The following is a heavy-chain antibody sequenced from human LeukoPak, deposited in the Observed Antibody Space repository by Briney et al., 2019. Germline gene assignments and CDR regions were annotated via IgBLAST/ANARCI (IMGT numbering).Heavy chain of an antibody. Sequence: ASVKVSCKASGGTFSSYAISWVRQAPGQGLEWMGGIIPILGIANYAQKFQGRVTITADKSTSTAYMELSSLRSEDTAVYYCARDRMITFGGVIAISYWGQGTLVTVSS. D-gene: IGHD3-16*02. V-gene: IGHV1-69*10. J-gene: IGHJ4*02. CDR2: IIPILGIA. CDR1: GGTFSSYA. CDR3: ARDRMITFGGVIAISY.